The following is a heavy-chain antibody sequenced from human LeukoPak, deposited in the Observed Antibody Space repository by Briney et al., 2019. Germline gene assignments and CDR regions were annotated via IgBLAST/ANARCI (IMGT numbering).Heavy chain of an antibody. V-gene: IGHV4-34*01. J-gene: IGHJ4*02. CDR1: GGSFSGYY. D-gene: IGHD4-17*01. Sequence: SETLSLTCAVYGGSFSGYYWSWTRQPPGKGLEWIGEINHSGSTYYNPSLKSRVTISVDTSKNQFSLKLSSVTAADTAVYYCARARREVTTAKNSFDYWGQGTLVTVSS. CDR3: ARARREVTTAKNSFDY. CDR2: INHSGST.